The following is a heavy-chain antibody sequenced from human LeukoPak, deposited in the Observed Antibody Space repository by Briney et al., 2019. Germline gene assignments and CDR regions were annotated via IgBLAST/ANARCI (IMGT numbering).Heavy chain of an antibody. D-gene: IGHD2-15*01. CDR3: AKVLDCSGGSCYSYYYYSMDV. CDR1: GFTFDDYA. V-gene: IGHV3-43*02. J-gene: IGHJ6*02. Sequence: GGSLRLSCAASGFTFDDYAMHWVRQAPGKGLEWVSLISGDGGSTYYADSVKGRFTISRDNSKNSLYLQMNSLRTEDTALYYCAKVLDCSGGSCYSYYYYSMDVWGQGTTVTVSS. CDR2: ISGDGGST.